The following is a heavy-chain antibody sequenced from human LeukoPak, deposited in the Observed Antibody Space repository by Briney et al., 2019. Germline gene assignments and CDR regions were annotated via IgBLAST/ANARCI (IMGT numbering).Heavy chain of an antibody. CDR2: IYISGST. J-gene: IGHJ2*01. Sequence: SETLSLTCTVSGGSISNYYWSWIRQPAGKGLEWIGRIYISGSTNYNPSLKSRVTMSVDTSKNQFSLKLSSVTAADTAVYCATGDTYDYWYFDLWGRGTLVTVSS. CDR1: GGSISNYY. V-gene: IGHV4-4*07. D-gene: IGHD2-8*01. CDR3: ATGDTYDYWYFDL.